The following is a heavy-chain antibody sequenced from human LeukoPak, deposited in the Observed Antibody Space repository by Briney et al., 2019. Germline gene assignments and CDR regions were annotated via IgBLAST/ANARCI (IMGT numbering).Heavy chain of an antibody. CDR2: MYTSGST. D-gene: IGHD6-13*01. V-gene: IGHV4-4*07. CDR1: GGSISSNY. CDR3: ARDGRGSASSWYFDL. Sequence: PSESLSLTCTVSGGSISSNYGSWIRHPAGKGLEWIRRMYTSGSTSYRPPPKCQVTSSVDTSSNQFSLKLSSVTAADTAVYYCARDGRGSASSWYFDLWGQGTLVTV. J-gene: IGHJ4*02.